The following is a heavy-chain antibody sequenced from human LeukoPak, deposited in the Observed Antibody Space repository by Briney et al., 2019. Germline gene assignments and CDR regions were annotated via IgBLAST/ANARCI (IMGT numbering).Heavy chain of an antibody. Sequence: SVRVSCKASGGTFSSYAISWVRQAPGQGLEWMGGIIPIFGTANYAQKFQGRVTITADESTSTAYMGLSSLRSEDTAVYYCARGSGWSYYMDVWGKGATVTVSS. CDR1: GGTFSSYA. J-gene: IGHJ6*03. V-gene: IGHV1-69*01. CDR2: IIPIFGTA. CDR3: ARGSGWSYYMDV. D-gene: IGHD6-19*01.